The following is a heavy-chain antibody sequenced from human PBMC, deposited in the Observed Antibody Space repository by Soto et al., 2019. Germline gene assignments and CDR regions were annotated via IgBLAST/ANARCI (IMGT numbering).Heavy chain of an antibody. D-gene: IGHD1-26*01. J-gene: IGHJ4*02. CDR3: AREDGVVGSSSAFDH. V-gene: IGHV3-21*01. CDR1: GFTFSTYT. Sequence: EVQVVESGGGLVKPGGSLRLSCVFSGFTFSTYTMNWVRQAPGKGLEWVSSINGRSNYVYYADSVKGRFPISRDNAKNSLYLQMNRLRAEDTAIYYCAREDGVVGSSSAFDHWGLGTLVTVSS. CDR2: INGRSNYV.